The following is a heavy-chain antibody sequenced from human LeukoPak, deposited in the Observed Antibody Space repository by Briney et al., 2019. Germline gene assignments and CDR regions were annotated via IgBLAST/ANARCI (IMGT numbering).Heavy chain of an antibody. V-gene: IGHV4-39*07. CDR1: GGSISTSSYY. Sequence: SETLSLTCTVSGGSISTSSYYWGWVRQPPGKGLECIGNIFYSGSTYYSPSLKSRVTISLDTSSNQFSLKLNSVTGADTAVYYCAKSNDGLVEIWGQGPMVTVSS. CDR2: IFYSGST. D-gene: IGHD2-2*01. CDR3: AKSNDGLVEI. J-gene: IGHJ3*02.